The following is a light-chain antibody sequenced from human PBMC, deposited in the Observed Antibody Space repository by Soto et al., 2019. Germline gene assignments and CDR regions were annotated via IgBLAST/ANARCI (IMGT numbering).Light chain of an antibody. CDR2: SNN. Sequence: QSVLTQPPSESGTPGQRATSSCSGSRSNIGSNTVNWYQQLLGTAPKFLIYSNNQRPSGVPKRFSASKSGTSASLAISGLKSEDEADYYCATWDDSLNGHVVFGGGTQLTVL. J-gene: IGLJ2*01. V-gene: IGLV1-44*01. CDR1: RSNIGSNT. CDR3: ATWDDSLNGHVV.